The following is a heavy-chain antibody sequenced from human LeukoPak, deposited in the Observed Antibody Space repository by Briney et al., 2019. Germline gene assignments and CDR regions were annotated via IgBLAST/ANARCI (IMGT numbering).Heavy chain of an antibody. D-gene: IGHD3-10*01. CDR3: ARDYYGSGYYYYYGMDV. CDR2: IIPILGIA. V-gene: IGHV1-69*04. Sequence: WASVKVSCKASGGTFSSYAISWVRQAPGQGLEWMGRIIPILGIANYAQKFQGRVTITADKSTSTAYMELSSLRSEDTAVYYCARDYYGSGYYYYYGMDVWGQGTTVTVSS. J-gene: IGHJ6*02. CDR1: GGTFSSYA.